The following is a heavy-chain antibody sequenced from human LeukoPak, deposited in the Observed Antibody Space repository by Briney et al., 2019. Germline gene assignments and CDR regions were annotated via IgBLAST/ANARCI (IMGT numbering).Heavy chain of an antibody. V-gene: IGHV3-74*01. CDR3: ARDYYSRFDY. Sequence: GGSLRLSCAASRYTLSRYGMNWVRQAPGKGLVWVSRINSEGSSTTYADSVKGRFTISRDNAKNTLILQMNSLRAEDTTVYYCARDYYSRFDYWGQGTLVTVSS. CDR1: RYTLSRYG. D-gene: IGHD3-22*01. CDR2: INSEGSST. J-gene: IGHJ4*02.